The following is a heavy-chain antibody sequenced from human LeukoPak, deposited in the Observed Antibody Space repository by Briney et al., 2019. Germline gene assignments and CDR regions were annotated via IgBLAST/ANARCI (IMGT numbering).Heavy chain of an antibody. CDR3: ARGGYYGSGNDFRFDP. D-gene: IGHD3-10*01. CDR2: IYYSGST. CDR1: GGSISSYY. J-gene: IGHJ5*02. V-gene: IGHV4-59*01. Sequence: SETLSLTCTVSGGSISSYYWSWIRQPPGKGLEWIGYIYYSGSTNYNPSLRSRVTISVDTSKNQFSLKLSSVTAADTAIYYCARGGYYGSGNDFRFDPWGQGTLVTVSS.